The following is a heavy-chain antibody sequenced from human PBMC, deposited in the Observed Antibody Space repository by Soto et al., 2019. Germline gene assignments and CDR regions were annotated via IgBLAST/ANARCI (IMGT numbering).Heavy chain of an antibody. J-gene: IGHJ4*02. D-gene: IGHD3-3*01. CDR3: ARVDYDFWSGYSFDY. CDR1: GYTFTSYA. V-gene: IGHV1-3*01. Sequence: ASVEVSCKASGYTFTSYAMHWVRQAPGQRLEWMGWINAGNGNTKYSQKFQGRVTITRDTSASTAYMELSSLRSEDTAVYYCARVDYDFWSGYSFDYWGQGTLVTVSS. CDR2: INAGNGNT.